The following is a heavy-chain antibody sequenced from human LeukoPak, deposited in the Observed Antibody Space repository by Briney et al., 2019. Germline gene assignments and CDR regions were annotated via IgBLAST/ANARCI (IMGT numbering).Heavy chain of an antibody. CDR3: AHLDQYDLHFDN. Sequence: KTSETLSLTCTVSGGSISSSSYYWGWIRQPPGKGLEWIGSIYYSGSTYYNPSLKSRVTISVDTSKNQFSLKLSSVTAADTAVYYCAHLDQYDLHFDNWGQGTLVTVSS. J-gene: IGHJ4*02. CDR1: GGSISSSSYY. D-gene: IGHD3-16*01. V-gene: IGHV4-39*07. CDR2: IYYSGST.